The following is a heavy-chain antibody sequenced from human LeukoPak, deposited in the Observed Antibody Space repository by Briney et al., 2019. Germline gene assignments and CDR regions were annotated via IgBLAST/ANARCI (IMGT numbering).Heavy chain of an antibody. CDR3: ARVGSVRGVIRWFDP. CDR2: IYPGDSDT. V-gene: IGHV5-51*01. J-gene: IGHJ5*02. CDR1: GYSFTSYW. D-gene: IGHD3-10*01. Sequence: PGESLKISCKGSGYSFTSYWIGWVRQMPGKGLEWMGIIYPGDSDTRYSPSFQGQVTISADKSISTAYPQWSSLKASDTAMYYCARVGSVRGVIRWFDPWGQGTLVTVSS.